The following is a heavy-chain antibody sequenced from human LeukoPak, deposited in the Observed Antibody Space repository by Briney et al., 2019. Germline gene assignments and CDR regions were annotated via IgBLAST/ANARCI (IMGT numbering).Heavy chain of an antibody. CDR2: ISGSGSTT. CDR1: GFTFSDYY. V-gene: IGHV3-11*04. Sequence: GGSLRLSCAVSGFTFSDYYMSWIRQAPGKGLEWVSYISGSGSTTYYADSVKGRLTISRDNAKNSLYLQMNSLRAEDTAVYYCASRYSPFDFWGQGTLVTVSS. D-gene: IGHD5-18*01. J-gene: IGHJ4*02. CDR3: ASRYSPFDF.